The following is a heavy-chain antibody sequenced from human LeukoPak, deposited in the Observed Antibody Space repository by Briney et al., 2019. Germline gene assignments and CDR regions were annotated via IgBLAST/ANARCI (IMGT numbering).Heavy chain of an antibody. D-gene: IGHD2-21*02. Sequence: SETLSLTCTVSGGSISSGSYYWSWIRQPAGKGLEWIGRIYTSGSTNYNPSLKSRVTISVDTSKNQFSLKLSSVTAADTAVYYCARDGLPYCGGDCYSYLGYWGQGTLVTVSS. J-gene: IGHJ4*02. CDR1: GGSISSGSYY. CDR3: ARDGLPYCGGDCYSYLGY. CDR2: IYTSGST. V-gene: IGHV4-61*02.